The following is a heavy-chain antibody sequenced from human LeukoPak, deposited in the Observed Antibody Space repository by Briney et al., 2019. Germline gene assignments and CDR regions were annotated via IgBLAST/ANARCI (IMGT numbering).Heavy chain of an antibody. CDR2: IIPILGIA. J-gene: IGHJ3*02. CDR3: ARGLGESITMIVVVDRHAFDI. D-gene: IGHD3-22*01. CDR1: GYTFTSYY. Sequence: SVKVSCKASGYTFTSYYMHWVRQAPGQGLEWMGRIIPILGIANYAQKFQGRVTITADKSTSTAYMELSSLRSEDTAVYYCARGLGESITMIVVVDRHAFDIWGQGTMVTVSS. V-gene: IGHV1-69*04.